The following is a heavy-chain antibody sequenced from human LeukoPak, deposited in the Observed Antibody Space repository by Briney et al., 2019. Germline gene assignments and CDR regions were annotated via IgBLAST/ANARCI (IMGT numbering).Heavy chain of an antibody. CDR3: ARENRIVGATCIDY. Sequence: ASVKVSCKASGYTFTSYGISWVRQAPGQGLEWMGWISAYNGNTNYAQKLQGRVTMTTGTSTSTAYMELRSLRSDDTAVYYCARENRIVGATCIDYWGQGTLVTVSS. J-gene: IGHJ4*02. V-gene: IGHV1-18*01. CDR1: GYTFTSYG. CDR2: ISAYNGNT. D-gene: IGHD1-26*01.